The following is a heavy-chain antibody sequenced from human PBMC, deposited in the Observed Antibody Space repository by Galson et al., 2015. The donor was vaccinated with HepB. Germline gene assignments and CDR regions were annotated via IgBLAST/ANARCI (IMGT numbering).Heavy chain of an antibody. CDR2: INTNTGNP. Sequence: VKVSCKASGYTFTTFHMNWVRQVPGQGLEWMGRINTNTGNPTYAQGFTGRFVFSLDTSVSTAYLQISSLKADDTGIYYCARINTQLGIDYWGQGTLVTVSS. J-gene: IGHJ4*02. D-gene: IGHD1-1*01. CDR3: ARINTQLGIDY. CDR1: GYTFTTFH. V-gene: IGHV7-4-1*02.